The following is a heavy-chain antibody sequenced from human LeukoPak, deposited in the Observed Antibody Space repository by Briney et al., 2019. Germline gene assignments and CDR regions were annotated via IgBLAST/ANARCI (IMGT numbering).Heavy chain of an antibody. Sequence: ASVRVSCKTSAYTFTSYEINWVRQATGQGLEWMGWMNPNGGNTGYAQKFQGRVTMTRDTSIHTAYMELSSLRSEDPAVYYCARGHGPGGTRWPNLDFWGQGTLITVSS. J-gene: IGHJ4*02. CDR3: ARGHGPGGTRWPNLDF. CDR2: MNPNGGNT. V-gene: IGHV1-8*01. D-gene: IGHD2-15*01. CDR1: AYTFTSYE.